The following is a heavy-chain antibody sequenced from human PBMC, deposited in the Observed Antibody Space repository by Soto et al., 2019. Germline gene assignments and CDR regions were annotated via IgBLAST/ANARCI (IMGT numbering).Heavy chain of an antibody. Sequence: QVQLVESGGGGVQPGRSLRLSCAASGFTFSSYAMHWVRQAPGKGLEWVAVISYDGRNKYYADSVKGRFTISRDNSKNMLYLQMSSLRAKETAVYYCVKDGSSGWPYYYGMDVWGQGTTVTVSS. J-gene: IGHJ6*02. CDR2: ISYDGRNK. CDR3: VKDGSSGWPYYYGMDV. D-gene: IGHD6-19*01. CDR1: GFTFSSYA. V-gene: IGHV3-30*18.